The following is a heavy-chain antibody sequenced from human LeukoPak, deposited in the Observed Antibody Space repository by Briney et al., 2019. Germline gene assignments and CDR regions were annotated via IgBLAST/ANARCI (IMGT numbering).Heavy chain of an antibody. Sequence: GESLKISCKGSGYSFTSYWISWVRQMPGKGLEWMGRIDPSDSYTNYSPSFQGHVTISADKSISTAYLQWSSLKASGTAMYYCARPAVPAAIDYYYGMDVWAKGPRSPSPQ. CDR3: ARPAVPAAIDYYYGMDV. J-gene: IGHJ6*04. V-gene: IGHV5-10-1*01. CDR2: IDPSDSYT. D-gene: IGHD2-2*01. CDR1: GYSFTSYW.